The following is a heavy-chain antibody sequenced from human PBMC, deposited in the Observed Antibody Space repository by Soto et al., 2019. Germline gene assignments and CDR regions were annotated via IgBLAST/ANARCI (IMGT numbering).Heavy chain of an antibody. J-gene: IGHJ4*02. V-gene: IGHV1-69*02. Sequence: QVQLVQSGAEVKKPGSSVKVSCKAPGGTFSNYTISWVRQAPGQGLEWMARIIPLPGIPTYAQKFRARVTITADRSTSTAYMEVNSLRSEDTAVYYCAKVGRNCGGDCYADSWGQGTLVTVSS. D-gene: IGHD2-21*02. CDR3: AKVGRNCGGDCYADS. CDR2: IIPLPGIP. CDR1: GGTFSNYT.